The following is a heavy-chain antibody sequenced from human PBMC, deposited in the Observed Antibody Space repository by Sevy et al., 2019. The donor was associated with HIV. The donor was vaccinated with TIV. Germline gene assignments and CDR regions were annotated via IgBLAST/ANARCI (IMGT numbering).Heavy chain of an antibody. J-gene: IGHJ4*02. V-gene: IGHV1-24*01. CDR1: GYTLTELS. Sequence: ASVKVSCKVSGYTLTELSMHWVRQAPGKGLEWMGGFDPEDGETIYAQKFQGRVTMTEDTSTDTAYMELSSLSSEDTAVYYCATDLCSSTSCYGYFDYWGQGTLVTVSS. D-gene: IGHD2-2*01. CDR2: FDPEDGET. CDR3: ATDLCSSTSCYGYFDY.